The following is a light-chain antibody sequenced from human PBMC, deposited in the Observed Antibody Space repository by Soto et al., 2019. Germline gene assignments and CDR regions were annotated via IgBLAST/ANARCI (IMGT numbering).Light chain of an antibody. J-gene: IGLJ2*01. CDR1: SSNIGNNY. CDR3: GTWDSSLSAFV. Sequence: QAVLTQPPSVSAAPGQKVTISCSGSSSNIGNNYVSWYQQLPGTAPKLLIYDNNKRPSGIPDRFSGSKSGTSATLGITGLQTGDEADYYCGTWDSSLSAFVFGGGTKLTGL. CDR2: DNN. V-gene: IGLV1-51*01.